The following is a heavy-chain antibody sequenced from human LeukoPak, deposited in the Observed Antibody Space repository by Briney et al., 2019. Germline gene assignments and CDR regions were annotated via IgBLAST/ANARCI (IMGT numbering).Heavy chain of an antibody. Sequence: SETLSLTCAVYGGSFSGYYWSWIRQPPGKGLEWIGEINHSGSTNYNPSLKSRVTISVDTSKNQFSLKLSSVTAADTAVYYCARVPTVTTFLDAGEIDYWGQGTLVTVSS. CDR3: ARVPTVTTFLDAGEIDY. D-gene: IGHD4-11*01. V-gene: IGHV4-34*01. CDR1: GGSFSGYY. CDR2: INHSGST. J-gene: IGHJ4*02.